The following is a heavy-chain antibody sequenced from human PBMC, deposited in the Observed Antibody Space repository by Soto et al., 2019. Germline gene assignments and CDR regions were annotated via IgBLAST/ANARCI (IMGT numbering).Heavy chain of an antibody. CDR1: GYTFTNYG. CDR3: AREGADTNQLGY. D-gene: IGHD1-1*01. Sequence: QVQLVQSGPEVKKPGASVKVSCKASGYTFTNYGFNWVRQAPGQGLEWMGWISAYNGHTKYSQIFQARVIMTTDTSPSTAYMELRSLTSDDTGVYYCAREGADTNQLGYWGQGTLVTVSS. CDR2: ISAYNGHT. J-gene: IGHJ4*02. V-gene: IGHV1-18*01.